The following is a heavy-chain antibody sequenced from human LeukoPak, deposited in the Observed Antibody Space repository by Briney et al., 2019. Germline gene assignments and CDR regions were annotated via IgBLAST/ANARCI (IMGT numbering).Heavy chain of an antibody. CDR2: IYYSGST. CDR3: ARAPTVVTEDAFDI. CDR1: GGSISSYY. J-gene: IGHJ3*02. D-gene: IGHD4-23*01. Sequence: SETLSLTCTVSGGSISSYYWSWIRQPPGKGLEWIGYIYYSGSTNYNPSLKSRVTISVDTSKNQFSLKLSSVTAADTAVYYCARAPTVVTEDAFDIWGQGTMVTVSS. V-gene: IGHV4-59*01.